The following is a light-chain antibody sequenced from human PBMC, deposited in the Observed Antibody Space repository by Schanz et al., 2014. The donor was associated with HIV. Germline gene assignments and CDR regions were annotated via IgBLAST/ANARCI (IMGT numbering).Light chain of an antibody. CDR1: SSNIGNHY. Sequence: QSVLTQPPSVSAAPGQKVTISCSGGSSNIGNHYVSWYQQLPGTAPKVLIYDNNKRFSGIPDRFSGSKSGTSATLGITGLQTGDEADYYCGTWDSSLRGVVFGGGTKLTVL. V-gene: IGLV1-51*01. J-gene: IGLJ2*01. CDR3: GTWDSSLRGVV. CDR2: DNN.